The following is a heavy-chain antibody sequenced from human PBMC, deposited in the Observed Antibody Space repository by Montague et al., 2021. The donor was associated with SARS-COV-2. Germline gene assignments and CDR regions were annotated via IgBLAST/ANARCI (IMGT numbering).Heavy chain of an antibody. CDR3: AGIWYSSGYQGIYYFDY. V-gene: IGHV4-59*01. CDR1: GGSISSYY. Sequence: SETLSLTCTVSGGSISSYYWSWIRQPPGKGLEWIGFIYYSGSTNYNPSLKSRVTISVDTSKNQYSLKLSSVTAADTAVYYRAGIWYSSGYQGIYYFDYWGQGTLVTVSS. CDR2: IYYSGST. J-gene: IGHJ4*02. D-gene: IGHD3-22*01.